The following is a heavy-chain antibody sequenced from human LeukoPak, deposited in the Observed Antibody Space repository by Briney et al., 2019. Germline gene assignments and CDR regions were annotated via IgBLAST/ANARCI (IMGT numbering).Heavy chain of an antibody. CDR1: GFTFSSYW. V-gene: IGHV3-7*01. J-gene: IGHJ5*02. CDR2: IKQDGSEK. Sequence: GGSLRLSCAASGFTFSSYWMSWVRQVPGKGLEWVANIKQDGSEKYYVDSVKGRFTISRDNAKNSLYLQMNSLRADDTAVYYCARKVVITTNWFDPWGQGTLVTVSS. D-gene: IGHD3-22*01. CDR3: ARKVVITTNWFDP.